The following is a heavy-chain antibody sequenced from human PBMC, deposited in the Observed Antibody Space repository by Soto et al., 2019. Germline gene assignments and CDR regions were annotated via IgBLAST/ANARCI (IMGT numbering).Heavy chain of an antibody. Sequence: QVQLVQSGPEVKKPGSSVKVSCKASGGLFSSFAISWVRQAPGQGLEWLGGIIPVFGTTNYAERFQGRVTITADESTNTAYMELRSLISGDTAMYYCARGGGLYVWFNEFWVQGTLVTGSS. D-gene: IGHD3-16*01. CDR1: GGLFSSFA. CDR3: ARGGGLYVWFNEF. V-gene: IGHV1-69*01. J-gene: IGHJ4*02. CDR2: IIPVFGTT.